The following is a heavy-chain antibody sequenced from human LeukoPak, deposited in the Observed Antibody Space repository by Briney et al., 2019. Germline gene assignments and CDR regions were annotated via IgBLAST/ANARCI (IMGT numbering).Heavy chain of an antibody. V-gene: IGHV4-59*01. D-gene: IGHD6-19*01. CDR3: ARGSSGWDN. CDR2: IYYSGST. CDR1: GGSLSSYY. Sequence: SETLSLTCTVSGGSLSSYYWSWIRQPPGKGLEWIGYIYYSGSTNYNPSLKSRVTISVDTSKNQFSLKLSSVTAADTAVYYCARGSSGWDNWGQGTLVTVSS. J-gene: IGHJ4*02.